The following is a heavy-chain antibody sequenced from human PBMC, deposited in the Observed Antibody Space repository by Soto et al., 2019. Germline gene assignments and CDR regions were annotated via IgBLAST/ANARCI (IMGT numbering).Heavy chain of an antibody. V-gene: IGHV1-18*01. J-gene: IGHJ4*02. Sequence: ASVKVSCKASGYTFTSYGISWVRQAPGQGLEWMGWISAYNGITNYAQKLQGRVTMTTDTSTSTAYMELRGLRSDDTAVYYCASSTATANYDILTGYYDYWGQGTLVTVSS. D-gene: IGHD3-9*01. CDR1: GYTFTSYG. CDR2: ISAYNGIT. CDR3: ASSTATANYDILTGYYDY.